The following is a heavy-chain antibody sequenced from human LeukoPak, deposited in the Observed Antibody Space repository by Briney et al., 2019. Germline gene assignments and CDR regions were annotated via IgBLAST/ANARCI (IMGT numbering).Heavy chain of an antibody. V-gene: IGHV3-23*01. CDR1: GFTFRSYA. CDR2: ISGGGDST. Sequence: PGGSLRLSCEASGFTFRSYAMSWVRQAPGKGLQWVSGISGGGDSTYSADSVKGRFTISRDNSKNTLYLHMNSLRAEDTAVYYCAKFKVSAAGEIDVWGRGTLVTVSS. D-gene: IGHD6-25*01. CDR3: AKFKVSAAGEIDV. J-gene: IGHJ2*01.